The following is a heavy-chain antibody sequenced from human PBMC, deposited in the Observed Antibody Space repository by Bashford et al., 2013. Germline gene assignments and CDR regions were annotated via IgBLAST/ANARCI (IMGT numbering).Heavy chain of an antibody. CDR2: ISGSGGST. D-gene: IGHD6-19*01. J-gene: IGHJ4*02. CDR3: ARSGGKVAATFDY. Sequence: GGPVRLSCAASGFTFSSYAMSWVRQAPGKGLEWVSAISGSGGSTYYADSVKGRFTISRDNSKNTLYLRMNGLRAEDTAVFYCARSGGKVAATFDYWGQGTLVTVSS. CDR1: GFTFSSYA. V-gene: IGHV3-23*01.